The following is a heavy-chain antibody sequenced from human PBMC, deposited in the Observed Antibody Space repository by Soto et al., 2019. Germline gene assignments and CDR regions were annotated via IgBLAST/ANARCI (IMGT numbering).Heavy chain of an antibody. D-gene: IGHD3-3*01. J-gene: IGHJ6*02. V-gene: IGHV3-23*01. Sequence: GGSLRLSCAASGFTFSSYAMSWVRQAPGKGLEWVSATSGSGGSTYYADSVKGRFTISRDNSKNTLYLQMNSLRAEDTAVYYCAKVGADFWSGYYTGVSYPPTYYYYGMDVWGQGTTVTVSS. CDR2: TSGSGGST. CDR1: GFTFSSYA. CDR3: AKVGADFWSGYYTGVSYPPTYYYYGMDV.